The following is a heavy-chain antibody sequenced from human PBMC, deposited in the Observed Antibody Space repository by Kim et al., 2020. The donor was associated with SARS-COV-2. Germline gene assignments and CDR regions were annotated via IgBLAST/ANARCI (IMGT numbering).Heavy chain of an antibody. CDR1: GFTFTNYW. J-gene: IGHJ3*02. Sequence: GGSLRLSCAASGFTFTNYWMHWVRQAPGKGLVWVSRIRPDGSETGYSDSVRGRFTISRDIAKNMLYLQMNSLTAEDTAVYYCTRDARLTIVSPGAFDIGGQGTMVTVSS. CDR2: IRPDGSET. V-gene: IGHV3-74*01. D-gene: IGHD3-10*01. CDR3: TRDARLTIVSPGAFDI.